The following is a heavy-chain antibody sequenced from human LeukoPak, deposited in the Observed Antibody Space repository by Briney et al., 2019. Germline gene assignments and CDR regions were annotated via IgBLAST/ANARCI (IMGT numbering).Heavy chain of an antibody. V-gene: IGHV3-30*04. CDR3: AKDVGEVRWSLDY. CDR2: ISYDGSNK. Sequence: GGSLRLSCAASGFTFSSYAMHWVRQAPGKGLEWVTLISYDGSNKYYADSVKGRFTISRDNSKNTLYLQMNSLRADDTAVYYCAKDVGEVRWSLDYWGQGTLVTVSS. J-gene: IGHJ4*02. CDR1: GFTFSSYA. D-gene: IGHD5-24*01.